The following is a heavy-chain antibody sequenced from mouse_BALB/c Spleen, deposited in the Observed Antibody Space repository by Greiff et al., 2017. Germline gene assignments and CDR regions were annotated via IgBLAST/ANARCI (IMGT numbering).Heavy chain of an antibody. V-gene: IGHV1S81*02. J-gene: IGHJ4*01. D-gene: IGHD1-1*01. CDR2: INPSNGRT. CDR3: ARPGLLRGYAMDY. Sequence: QLQQPGAELVKPGASVKLSCKASGYTFTSYWMHWVKQRPGQGLEWIGEINPSNGRTNYNEKFKSKATLTVDKSSSTAYMQLSSLTSEDSAVYYCARPGLLRGYAMDYWGQGTSVTVSS. CDR1: GYTFTSYW.